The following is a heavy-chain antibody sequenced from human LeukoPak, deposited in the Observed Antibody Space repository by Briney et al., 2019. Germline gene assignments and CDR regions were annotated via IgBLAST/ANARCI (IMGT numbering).Heavy chain of an antibody. D-gene: IGHD6-19*01. V-gene: IGHV3-74*01. CDR3: ARAGIAVRRPFDP. Sequence: GGTLRLSCAASGFTFSGNALSWGRKAPGPGLVWVSRINSDGSSTSHAESVKGRFTISRDNAKNTLYLQMNSLGAEDTAVYYCARAGIAVRRPFDPWGEGTLVTVSS. CDR1: GFTFSGNA. J-gene: IGHJ5*02. CDR2: INSDGSST.